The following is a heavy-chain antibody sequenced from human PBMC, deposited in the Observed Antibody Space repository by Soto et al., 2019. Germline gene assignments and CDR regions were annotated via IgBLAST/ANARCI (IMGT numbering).Heavy chain of an antibody. V-gene: IGHV5-51*01. J-gene: IGHJ4*02. Sequence: GGSLRLSCQASGYTFIYFGVAWVRQVPGKGLEWMGVIYPGASDIRYSPSFEGHVTISADKSTNTAYLQWSSLEAADTAVYYCARQGTSRGSDYADFDLWGPGTMVTVSS. D-gene: IGHD3-10*01. CDR2: IYPGASDI. CDR3: ARQGTSRGSDYADFDL. CDR1: GYTFIYFG.